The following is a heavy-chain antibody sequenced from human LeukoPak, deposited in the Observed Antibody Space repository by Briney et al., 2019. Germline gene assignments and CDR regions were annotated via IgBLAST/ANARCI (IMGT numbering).Heavy chain of an antibody. CDR3: AREARGGNFDY. D-gene: IGHD2-15*01. Sequence: GGSLRLSCAASGFIFSNYALSWVRQAPGKGLEWVAVISYDGSNKYYADSVKGRFTISRDNSKNTLYLQMNSLRAEDTAVYYCAREARGGNFDYWGQGTLVTVSS. J-gene: IGHJ4*02. V-gene: IGHV3-30-3*01. CDR2: ISYDGSNK. CDR1: GFIFSNYA.